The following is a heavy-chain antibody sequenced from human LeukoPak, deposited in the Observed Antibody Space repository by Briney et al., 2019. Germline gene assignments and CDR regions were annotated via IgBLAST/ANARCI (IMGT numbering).Heavy chain of an antibody. CDR3: AKHKENYGDSCLDDY. CDR2: INYDGREK. J-gene: IGHJ4*02. CDR1: GFTFSDYW. V-gene: IGHV3-7*05. D-gene: IGHD4-17*01. Sequence: GGSLRLSRAAFGFTFSDYWMNWVRQAPGKGLEWVANINYDGREKYYVDSVKGRFTISRDNTKNSLYLQMNSLRAEDTAVYYCAKHKENYGDSCLDDYWGQGTLVTVSS.